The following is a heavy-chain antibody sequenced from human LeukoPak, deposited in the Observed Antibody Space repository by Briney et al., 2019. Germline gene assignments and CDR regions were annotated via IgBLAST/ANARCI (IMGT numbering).Heavy chain of an antibody. CDR1: GASFSGGGYS. D-gene: IGHD4-17*01. CDR2: IYYSGRT. V-gene: IGHV4-31*03. J-gene: IGHJ3*02. CDR3: ARDHGDYVGGAFDI. Sequence: SETLSLTCTVSGASFSGGGYSWGGFRQPPGKGLGWFGYIYYSGRTYYNPSLKSRVTISVDTSKNQFSLKLSSVTAADTAVYYCARDHGDYVGGAFDIWGQGTMVTVSS.